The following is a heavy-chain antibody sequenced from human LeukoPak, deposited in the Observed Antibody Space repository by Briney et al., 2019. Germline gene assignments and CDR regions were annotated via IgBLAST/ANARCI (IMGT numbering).Heavy chain of an antibody. J-gene: IGHJ4*02. D-gene: IGHD6-19*01. V-gene: IGHV3-23*01. CDR3: ARDVDRFGGWYEY. CDR1: GFTFRFYG. Sequence: GGSLRLSCVASGFTFRFYGMSWVRQAPGKGLEWVSFISGSGGSTYYADFMKGRFTISRDNTKNTLFLQMNSLRAEDTAVYYCARDVDRFGGWYEYWGQGTLVTVSS. CDR2: ISGSGGST.